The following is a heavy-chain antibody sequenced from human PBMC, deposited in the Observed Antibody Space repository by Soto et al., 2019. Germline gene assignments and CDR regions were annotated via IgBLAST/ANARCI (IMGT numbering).Heavy chain of an antibody. CDR3: AAEDTAMLSYYYGMDV. V-gene: IGHV1-46*01. CDR1: GYTFTSYY. D-gene: IGHD5-18*01. CDR2: INPSGGST. J-gene: IGHJ6*02. Sequence: ASVKVSCKASGYTFTSYYMHWVRQAPGQGLEWMGIINPSGGSTSYAQKFQGRVTMTRDTSTSTAYMELSSLRSEDTAVYYCAAEDTAMLSYYYGMDVWGQGTTVTVSS.